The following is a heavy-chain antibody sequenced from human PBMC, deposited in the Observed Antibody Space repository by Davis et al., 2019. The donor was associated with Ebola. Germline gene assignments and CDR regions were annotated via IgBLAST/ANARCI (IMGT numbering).Heavy chain of an antibody. CDR3: ARGDLLWFGELPHGVFDY. Sequence: ASVKVSCKASGYTFTGYYMHWVRQAPGQGLEWMGWINPNSGGTNYAQKFRERVTMTRDTSISTAYMELSRLISDDTAVYYCARGDLLWFGELPHGVFDYWGQGTLVTVSS. V-gene: IGHV1-2*02. CDR1: GYTFTGYY. J-gene: IGHJ4*02. D-gene: IGHD3-10*01. CDR2: INPNSGGT.